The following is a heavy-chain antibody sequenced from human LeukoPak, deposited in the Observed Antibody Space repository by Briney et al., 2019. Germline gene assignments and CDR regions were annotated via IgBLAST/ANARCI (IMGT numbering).Heavy chain of an antibody. Sequence: GGFLRLSCAASGFTFSSYSMNWVRQAPGKGLEWVSSISSSSSYIYYADSVKGRFTISRDNAKNSLYLQMNSLRAEDTAVYYCARDGEGGSSSRRAFDYWGQGTLVTVSS. V-gene: IGHV3-21*01. CDR2: ISSSSSYI. CDR3: ARDGEGGSSSRRAFDY. D-gene: IGHD6-6*01. J-gene: IGHJ4*02. CDR1: GFTFSSYS.